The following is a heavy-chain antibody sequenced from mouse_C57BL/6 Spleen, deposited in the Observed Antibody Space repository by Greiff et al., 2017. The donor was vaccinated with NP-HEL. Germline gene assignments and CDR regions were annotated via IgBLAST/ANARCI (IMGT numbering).Heavy chain of an antibody. CDR3: ASYDGRGYFDY. V-gene: IGHV7-3*01. Sequence: EVMLVESGGGLVQPGGSLSLSCAASGFTFTDYYMSWVRQPPGKALEWLGFIRNKANGYTTEYSASVKGRFNISRDNSQSILYLQMNALRAEDNATYYCASYDGRGYFDYWGQGTTLTVSS. J-gene: IGHJ2*01. CDR2: IRNKANGYTT. CDR1: GFTFTDYY.